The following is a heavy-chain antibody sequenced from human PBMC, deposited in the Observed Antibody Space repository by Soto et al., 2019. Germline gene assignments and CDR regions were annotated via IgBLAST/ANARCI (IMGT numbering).Heavy chain of an antibody. Sequence: EVQLVESGGGLVQPGGSLRLSCAGSGFTFSDHYMDWVRQAPGKGLEWVGHTRSKFNIYTTEYAASVKGRFIISRDDSXXXXXXKMNSLKTEDTAVYYCARTLGYDSSGSYIDGFDLWGQGTMVTVSS. V-gene: IGHV3-72*01. CDR2: TRSKFNIYTT. CDR1: GFTFSDHY. D-gene: IGHD3-22*01. CDR3: ARTLGYDSSGSYIDGFDL. J-gene: IGHJ3*01.